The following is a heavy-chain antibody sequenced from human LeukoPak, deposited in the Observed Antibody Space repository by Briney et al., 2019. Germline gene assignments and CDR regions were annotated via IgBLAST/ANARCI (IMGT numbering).Heavy chain of an antibody. CDR2: FDPEDGET. Sequence: GASVTVSFTVSGYTLTELSMHWVRQAPGKGLEWMGGFDPEDGETIYAQKFQGRVTMTEDTSTDTAYMELSSLRSEDTAVYYCATEITYYYDSSGYYPLGAFDIWGQGTMVTVSS. CDR3: ATEITYYYDSSGYYPLGAFDI. D-gene: IGHD3-22*01. V-gene: IGHV1-24*01. J-gene: IGHJ3*02. CDR1: GYTLTELS.